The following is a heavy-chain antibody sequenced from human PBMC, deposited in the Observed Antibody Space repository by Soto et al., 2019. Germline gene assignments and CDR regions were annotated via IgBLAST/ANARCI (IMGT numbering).Heavy chain of an antibody. CDR3: ARNRRIAAAVWFDP. CDR2: IYYSGNT. Sequence: PSETLSLTCGVSGESVTNYYWSWIRQSPGKGLEWIGDIYYSGNTNYNPSLKSRVTISIDTSKNQFSLKLSSVTAADTAVYYCARNRRIAAAVWFDPWGQGTLVTVSS. D-gene: IGHD6-13*01. CDR1: GESVTNYY. J-gene: IGHJ5*02. V-gene: IGHV4-59*02.